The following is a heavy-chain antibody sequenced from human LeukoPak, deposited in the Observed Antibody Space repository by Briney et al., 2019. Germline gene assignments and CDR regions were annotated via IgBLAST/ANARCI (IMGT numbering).Heavy chain of an antibody. CDR1: GLTSNTYW. D-gene: IGHD6-6*01. J-gene: IGHJ5*02. V-gene: IGHV3-23*01. Sequence: GGSLRLSCAASGLTSNTYWMHWARQVPGKGLEWVSVVSGTGGRTYYADSVKGRFTISRDNSKNTLYLQMNSLRAEDTALYYCVKASSSSPQYNWFDAWGQGTLVTVSS. CDR3: VKASSSSPQYNWFDA. CDR2: VSGTGGRT.